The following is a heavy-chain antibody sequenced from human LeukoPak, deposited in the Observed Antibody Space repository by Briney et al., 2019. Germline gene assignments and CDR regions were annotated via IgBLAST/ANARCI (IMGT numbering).Heavy chain of an antibody. Sequence: SETLSFTCAVYGGSFSGYYWSWIRQPPGKGLEWIGEINHSGSTNYNPSLKSRVTISVDTSKNQFSLKLSSVTAADTAVYYCARFGELLSSGDYWGQGTLVTVSS. CDR2: INHSGST. V-gene: IGHV4-34*01. CDR3: ARFGELLSSGDY. J-gene: IGHJ4*02. D-gene: IGHD3-10*01. CDR1: GGSFSGYY.